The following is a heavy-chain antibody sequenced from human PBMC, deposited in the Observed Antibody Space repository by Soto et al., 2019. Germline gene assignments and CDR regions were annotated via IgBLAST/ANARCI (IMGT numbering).Heavy chain of an antibody. CDR1: GFRFTSYG. CDR3: AKDGTTAGIHYYAMDV. Sequence: GGSLRLSCEVSGFRFTSYGMDWVRQGPGKGLEGVSTIGRGGDTFYADSVKGRFTISRDNSKNTLFLQMNSLRAEDTALYFCAKDGTTAGIHYYAMDVWGQGTTVTVSS. D-gene: IGHD2-2*02. CDR2: IGRGGDT. V-gene: IGHV3-23*01. J-gene: IGHJ6*02.